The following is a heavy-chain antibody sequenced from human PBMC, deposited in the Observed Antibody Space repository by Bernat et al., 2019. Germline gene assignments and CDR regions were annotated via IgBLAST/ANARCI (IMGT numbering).Heavy chain of an antibody. CDR3: TRLHDGGVVAVTDD. CDR1: GFIFSDSA. J-gene: IGHJ4*02. Sequence: EVQLVESGGGLVQPGGSLKLSCAASGFIFSDSAIHWVRQASGKGLEWVGRIRSKPQNHATAYAASVKGRFTISRDDSTNTAFLQMTSLQTEDTAVYYCTRLHDGGVVAVTDDWGRGALVTVSS. CDR2: IRSKPQNHAT. V-gene: IGHV3-73*01. D-gene: IGHD2-15*01.